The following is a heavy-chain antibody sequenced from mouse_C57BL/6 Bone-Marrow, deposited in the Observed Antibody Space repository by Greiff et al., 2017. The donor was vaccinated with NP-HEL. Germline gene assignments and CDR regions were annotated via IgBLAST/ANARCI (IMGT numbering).Heavy chain of an antibody. CDR2: IYPSDSET. J-gene: IGHJ2*01. CDR3: ATGTVVDY. Sequence: VQLQQPGAELVRPGSSVKLSCKASGYTFTSYWMDWVKQRPGQGLEWIGNIYPSDSETHYNQKFKDKATLTVDKSSSTAYMQLSSLTSEDSAVYYCATGTVVDYWGQGTTLTVSS. D-gene: IGHD1-1*01. V-gene: IGHV1-61*01. CDR1: GYTFTSYW.